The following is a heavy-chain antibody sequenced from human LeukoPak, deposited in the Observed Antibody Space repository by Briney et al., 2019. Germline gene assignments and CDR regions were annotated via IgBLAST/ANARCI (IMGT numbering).Heavy chain of an antibody. CDR2: IYYSGNT. CDR1: GGSISSSSYS. J-gene: IGHJ3*02. Sequence: SETLSLTCTVSGGSISSSSYSWGWIRQPPGKGLEWIGSIYYSGNTYYNPSLKSRVTISVDTSKNQFSLELNSVTAADTAVYYCATVNYYDSSGYWMGAFDIWGQGTMVTVSS. CDR3: ATVNYYDSSGYWMGAFDI. D-gene: IGHD3-22*01. V-gene: IGHV4-39*01.